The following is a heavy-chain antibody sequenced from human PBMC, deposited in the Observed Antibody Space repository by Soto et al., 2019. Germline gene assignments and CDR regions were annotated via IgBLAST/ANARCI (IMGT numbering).Heavy chain of an antibody. Sequence: SETLSLTCTVSGGSVSSGSYYWSWIRQPPGKGLEWIRYIYYSGSTNYNPSLKSRVTISVDTSKNQFSLKLSSVTAADTAVCYCARDPRSPGSSWYRAYYYGMDVWGQGTTVTVS. CDR2: IYYSGST. J-gene: IGHJ6*02. V-gene: IGHV4-61*01. CDR3: ARDPRSPGSSWYRAYYYGMDV. CDR1: GGSVSSGSYY. D-gene: IGHD6-13*01.